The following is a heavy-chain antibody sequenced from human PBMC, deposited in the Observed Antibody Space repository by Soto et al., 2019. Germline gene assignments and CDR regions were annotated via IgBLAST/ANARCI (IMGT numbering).Heavy chain of an antibody. CDR3: ATGEYYYYMDV. V-gene: IGHV4-39*01. CDR1: GGSISSSPSY. D-gene: IGHD3-10*01. J-gene: IGHJ6*03. Sequence: SETLSLTCAVSGGSISSSPSYWGWIRQPPGKGLEWIGNIFYSGSTYYNPSLKSRVTISVDTSKNQFSLKLTSVTAADTAVYYCATGEYYYYMDVWGKGTTVTVSS. CDR2: IFYSGST.